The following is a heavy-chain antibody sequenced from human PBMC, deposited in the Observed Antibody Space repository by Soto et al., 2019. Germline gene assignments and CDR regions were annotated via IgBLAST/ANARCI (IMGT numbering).Heavy chain of an antibody. CDR2: IYYSGST. J-gene: IGHJ4*02. CDR1: GGSIIGYC. CDR3: ARLSRGKFDY. D-gene: IGHD3-16*01. Sequence: SETLSLTCTVSGGSIIGYCCSWIRQPPGKGLEWIGYIYYSGSTNYNPSLKSRVTISVDTSKNQFSLKLSSVTAADTAVYYCARLSRGKFDYWGQGTLVTVSS. V-gene: IGHV4-59*08.